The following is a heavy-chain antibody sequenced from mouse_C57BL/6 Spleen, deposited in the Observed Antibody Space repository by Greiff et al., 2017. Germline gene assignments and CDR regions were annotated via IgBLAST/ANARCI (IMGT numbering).Heavy chain of an antibody. J-gene: IGHJ2*01. V-gene: IGHV1-64*01. D-gene: IGHD3-2*02. CDR1: GYTFTSYW. Sequence: VQLQQPGAELVKPGASVKLSCKASGYTFTSYWMHWVKQRPGQGLEWIGMIHPNSGSTNYNEKFKSKATLTVDKSSSTAYMQLSSLTSEDSAVYYCARERLGHYFDYWGQGTTLTVSS. CDR3: ARERLGHYFDY. CDR2: IHPNSGST.